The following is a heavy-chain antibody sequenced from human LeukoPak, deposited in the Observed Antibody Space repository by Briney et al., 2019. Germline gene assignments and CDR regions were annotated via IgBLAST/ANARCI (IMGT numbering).Heavy chain of an antibody. CDR2: ISGSGGYT. D-gene: IGHD1-20*01. J-gene: IGHJ4*02. V-gene: IGHV3-23*01. Sequence: GGSLRLSCAASGFTFSSYAMSWVRQAPGKGLEWVSAISGSGGYTYYADPVKGRFTISRDNSKNTLYLQMNSLRAEDTALYYCATLTGPRTFDYWGQGTLVTVSS. CDR1: GFTFSSYA. CDR3: ATLTGPRTFDY.